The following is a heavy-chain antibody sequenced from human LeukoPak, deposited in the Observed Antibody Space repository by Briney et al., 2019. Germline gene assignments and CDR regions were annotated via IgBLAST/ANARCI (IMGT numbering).Heavy chain of an antibody. CDR1: GRIFSNYW. D-gene: IGHD2-2*01. V-gene: IGHV3-7*04. CDR3: ARVGVPAATYYYIDV. J-gene: IGHJ6*03. Sequence: GGSLRLSCAVSGRIFSNYWLSWVRQAPGKGLEWVANIKQDATERDYVDPVKGRFTISRDNAKNSLYLQMNSLRAEDTAVYYCARVGVPAATYYYIDVWGKGTTVTVSS. CDR2: IKQDATER.